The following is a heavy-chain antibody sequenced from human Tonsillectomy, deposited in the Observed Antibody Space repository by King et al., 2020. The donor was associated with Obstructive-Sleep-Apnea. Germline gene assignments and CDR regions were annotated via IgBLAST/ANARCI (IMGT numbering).Heavy chain of an antibody. V-gene: IGHV3-30*04. Sequence: VQLVESGGGVVQPGRSLRLSCAASGFTFSSYAMHWVRQAPGKGLEWVAVISYDGSNKYYADSVKGRFTISRDNSKNTLYLQMNSLRAEDTAVYYCARDVRALYWSGQYYFDYWGQGTLVTVSS. CDR1: GFTFSSYA. D-gene: IGHD3-10*01. J-gene: IGHJ4*02. CDR3: ARDVRALYWSGQYYFDY. CDR2: ISYDGSNK.